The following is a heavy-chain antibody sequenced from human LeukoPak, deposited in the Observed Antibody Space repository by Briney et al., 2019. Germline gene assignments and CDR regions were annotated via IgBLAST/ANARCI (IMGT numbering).Heavy chain of an antibody. D-gene: IGHD3-9*01. V-gene: IGHV4-34*01. CDR2: INHRGST. Sequence: SETLSLTCAVYGGSFSGYYWSWIRQPPGKGLEWIGEINHRGSTNYNTSLKSRVTISLDTSKNQFSLKLSSVTAADTAVYYCARGPYYDILSGYTDAFDIWGQGTMVTVSS. CDR3: ARGPYYDILSGYTDAFDI. J-gene: IGHJ3*02. CDR1: GGSFSGYY.